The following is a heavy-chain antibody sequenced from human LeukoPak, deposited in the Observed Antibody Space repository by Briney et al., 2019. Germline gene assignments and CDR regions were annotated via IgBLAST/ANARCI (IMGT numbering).Heavy chain of an antibody. Sequence: GASVKVSCKASGCTFSSYAISWVRQAPGPGLEWMGRIIPILGIANYAQKSQGRVMITADKSTSTAYMELSSLRSEDTAVYYFARAEGSDYWGQGTLVTVSS. J-gene: IGHJ4*02. CDR3: ARAEGSDY. CDR1: GCTFSSYA. CDR2: IIPILGIA. V-gene: IGHV1-69*04.